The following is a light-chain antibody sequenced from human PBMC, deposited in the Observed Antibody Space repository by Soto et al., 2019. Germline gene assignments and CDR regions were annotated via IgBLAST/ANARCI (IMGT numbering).Light chain of an antibody. V-gene: IGKV1-39*01. CDR2: VAS. CDR1: QSIGPY. J-gene: IGKJ1*01. Sequence: DIQMTQSPSSLSASVGDRVTITCRASQSIGPYLSWYQEKPGTPPRLLIYVASSLESGVPSRFSGSASGTDFTLPISRLQPEDFATYYCQQSHISPLTFGQGTKVEI. CDR3: QQSHISPLT.